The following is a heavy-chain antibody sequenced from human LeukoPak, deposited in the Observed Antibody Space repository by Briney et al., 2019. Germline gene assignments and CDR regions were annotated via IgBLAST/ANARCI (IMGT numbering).Heavy chain of an antibody. J-gene: IGHJ6*03. Sequence: PGGSLRLSCAASGFTFSSYWMTWVRQAPGKGLEWVANIKRDGSAKYYVDSVKGRFTISRDNSKNTLYLQMNSLRAEDTAVYYCASPPKYSSSWYAGTRYYYYYMGVWGKGTTVTVSS. CDR1: GFTFSSYW. D-gene: IGHD6-13*01. CDR3: ASPPKYSSSWYAGTRYYYYYMGV. CDR2: IKRDGSAK. V-gene: IGHV3-7*01.